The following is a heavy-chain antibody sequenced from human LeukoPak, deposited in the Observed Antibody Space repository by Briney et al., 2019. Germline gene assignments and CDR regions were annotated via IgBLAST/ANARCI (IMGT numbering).Heavy chain of an antibody. CDR3: ARGDSGSYLRY. Sequence: SVKVSCKASGYTFTSYGISWVRQAPGQGLEWMGGIIPIFGTANYAQKFQGRVTITADESTSTAYMELSSLRSEDTAVYYCARGDSGSYLRYWGQGTLVTVSS. CDR1: GYTFTSYG. V-gene: IGHV1-69*13. CDR2: IIPIFGTA. D-gene: IGHD1-26*01. J-gene: IGHJ4*02.